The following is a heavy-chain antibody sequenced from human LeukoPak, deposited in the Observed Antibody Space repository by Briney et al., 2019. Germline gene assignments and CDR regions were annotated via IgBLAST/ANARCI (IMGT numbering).Heavy chain of an antibody. D-gene: IGHD4/OR15-4a*01. V-gene: IGHV1-2*06. CDR3: ASRMKLGLSLDY. CDR1: GYTFTGYY. CDR2: INPNSGGT. Sequence: ASVKVSCKASGYTFTGYYMHWVRQAPGQGLEWMGRINPNSGGTNYAQKFQGRVTITRDTSISTAYMELSRLRSDDTAVYYCASRMKLGLSLDYWGQGTLVTVSS. J-gene: IGHJ4*02.